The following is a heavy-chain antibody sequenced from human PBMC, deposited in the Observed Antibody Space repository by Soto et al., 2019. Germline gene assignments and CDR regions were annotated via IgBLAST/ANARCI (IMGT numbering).Heavy chain of an antibody. Sequence: QVQLVQSGAEVKKPGSPVKVSCKASGGTFSSYAISWVRQAPGQGLEWMGGIIPIFGTSNYAQKFQGRVTITADKSTSTAHMELSSLRSEDTDVYYCARVQSSYYYYGMDVWGQGTTVTVSS. V-gene: IGHV1-69*06. CDR1: GGTFSSYA. CDR3: ARVQSSYYYYGMDV. D-gene: IGHD4-4*01. J-gene: IGHJ6*02. CDR2: IIPIFGTS.